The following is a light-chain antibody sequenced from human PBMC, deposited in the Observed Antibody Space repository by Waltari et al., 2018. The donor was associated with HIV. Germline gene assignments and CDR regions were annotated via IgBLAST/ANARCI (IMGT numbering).Light chain of an antibody. CDR3: QQTYSTPST. Sequence: DIQMTQSPSSLSASVGDRVTITCRASQSISSYLNWYQQKPGKAPKLRIYAASSLQSGVPSRFSGSGSGTYFTLTISRLQPEDLATYYCQQTYSTPSTFGQGTKVEIK. CDR1: QSISSY. V-gene: IGKV1-39*01. CDR2: AAS. J-gene: IGKJ2*02.